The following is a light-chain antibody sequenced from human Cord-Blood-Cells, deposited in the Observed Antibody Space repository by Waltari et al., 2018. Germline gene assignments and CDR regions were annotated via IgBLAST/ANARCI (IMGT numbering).Light chain of an antibody. V-gene: IGLV2-11*01. CDR2: DVS. CDR1: SSDVGGYNY. Sequence: QSALTQPRSVSGSPGQSVTISCTGTSSDVGGYNYVSWYQQHPGKAPKLMIYDVSKRPSGVPDRLSGSKSGTTAALAISGLQSEDEADYYCAAWDDSLNGVVFGGGTKLTVL. J-gene: IGLJ2*01. CDR3: AAWDDSLNGVV.